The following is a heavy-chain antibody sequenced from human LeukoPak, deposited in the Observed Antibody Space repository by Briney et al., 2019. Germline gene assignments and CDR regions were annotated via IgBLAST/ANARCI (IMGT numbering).Heavy chain of an antibody. CDR2: ISSTTTTI. Sequence: GGSLRLSCAASGFTFSNYGINWVRQAPGKGLEWVSYISSTTTTIHYADSVKGRFTISRDNAKNSVYLQMNSLRGEDTAVYYCARGQNGFDYWGQGTLVTVSS. CDR3: ARGQNGFDY. D-gene: IGHD2-8*01. CDR1: GFTFSNYG. J-gene: IGHJ4*02. V-gene: IGHV3-48*01.